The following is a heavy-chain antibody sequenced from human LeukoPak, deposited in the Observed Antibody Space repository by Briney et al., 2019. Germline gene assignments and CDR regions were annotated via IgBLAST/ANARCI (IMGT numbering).Heavy chain of an antibody. J-gene: IGHJ4*02. CDR2: ISAYNGNT. D-gene: IGHD2-15*01. V-gene: IGHV1-18*01. CDR3: ARDCSGSSCYWIH. Sequence: ASVKVSCKASGYTFSSYGISWVRQAPGQGLEWLGYISAYNGNTNYAQKVQGRITMTTDTSTSTAYMEMRSLRSDNTAVYYCARDCSGSSCYWIHWGQGTLVTVSS. CDR1: GYTFSSYG.